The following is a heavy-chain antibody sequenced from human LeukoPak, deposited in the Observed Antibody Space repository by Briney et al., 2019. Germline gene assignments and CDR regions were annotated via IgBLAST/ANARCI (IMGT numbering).Heavy chain of an antibody. CDR2: IDTRGST. D-gene: IGHD3-22*01. J-gene: IGHJ4*02. V-gene: IGHV4-4*07. Sequence: PSETLSLTCTVSGGSITSYYWSWIRQPAGKGLEWIGRIDTRGSTKYSPSLKSRVTLSVDTSKNQFSLRLSSVTAADTAVYYCAGEGHYYDDTGYYYGGEDYWGQGTLVTVSS. CDR1: GGSITSYY. CDR3: AGEGHYYDDTGYYYGGEDY.